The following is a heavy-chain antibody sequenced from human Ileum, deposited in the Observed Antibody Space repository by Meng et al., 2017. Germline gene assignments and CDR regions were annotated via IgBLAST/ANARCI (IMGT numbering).Heavy chain of an antibody. D-gene: IGHD6-13*01. CDR2: INSDGTST. CDR3: ARFEAAVKDRTA. CDR1: GFTFRSYW. V-gene: IGHV3-74*01. J-gene: IGHJ5*02. Sequence: GESLKISCAVSGFTFRSYWMHWVRQAPGKGLVWVSRINSDGTSTSYVDSVKGRFTISRDNAKNTLCLQMNSLRAEDTAVYYCARFEAAVKDRTAWGQGTLVTVSS.